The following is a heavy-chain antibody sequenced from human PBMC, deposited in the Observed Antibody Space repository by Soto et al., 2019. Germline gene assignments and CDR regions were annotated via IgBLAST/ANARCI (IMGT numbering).Heavy chain of an antibody. V-gene: IGHV4-31*03. CDR1: GGSISGGDFY. J-gene: IGHJ4*02. D-gene: IGHD2-15*01. CDR3: ARADGGKSDY. CDR2: ISYSGSP. Sequence: QVQLQESGPGLVKPSQTLSLTCTVSGGSISGGDFYWSWIRQYPGKGLEWIGYISYSGSPHYNPSLMSRVAILIDTPKNQFSLKVSSVTAADTAVYYCARADGGKSDYWGQGILVTVSS.